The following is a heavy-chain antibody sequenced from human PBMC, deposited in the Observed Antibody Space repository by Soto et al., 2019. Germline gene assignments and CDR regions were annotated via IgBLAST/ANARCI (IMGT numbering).Heavy chain of an antibody. CDR1: GFTFSMYA. J-gene: IGHJ4*02. D-gene: IGHD5-12*01. CDR2: ISSSSSTI. CDR3: ARGYSGYDSAKNY. V-gene: IGHV3-48*01. Sequence: PGGSLRLSCAVSGFTFSMYAMHWARQAPGKGLEWVSYISSSSSTIYYADSVKGRFTISRDNAKNSLYLQMNSLRAEDTAVYYCARGYSGYDSAKNYWGQGTLVTVSS.